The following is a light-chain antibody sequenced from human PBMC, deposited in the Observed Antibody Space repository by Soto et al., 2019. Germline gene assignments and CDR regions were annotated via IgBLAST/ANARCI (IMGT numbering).Light chain of an antibody. V-gene: IGLV2-8*01. CDR3: SAHAGSNTPFA. CDR1: SSDIGAYNF. CDR2: EVY. Sequence: QSALTQPPSASGSPGQSVTISCTGSSSDIGAYNFVSWYQQHPGKAPKVIISEVYKRPSGVPSRFSGSKSGNTASLTISGLQAYYEADDYCSAHAGSNTPFAFGGGTKLTVL. J-gene: IGLJ1*01.